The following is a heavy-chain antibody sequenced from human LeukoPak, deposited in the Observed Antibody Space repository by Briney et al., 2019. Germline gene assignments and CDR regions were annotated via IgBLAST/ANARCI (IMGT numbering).Heavy chain of an antibody. D-gene: IGHD2-2*01. CDR3: TTEVPAGGLDY. CDR2: ISYDGSNK. Sequence: GGSLRLSCAASGFTFSSYAMHWVRQAPGKGLEWVAVISYDGSNKYYADSVKGRFTISRDNSKNTLYLQMNSLRAEDTAVYYCTTEVPAGGLDYWGQGTLVTVSS. J-gene: IGHJ4*02. V-gene: IGHV3-30-3*01. CDR1: GFTFSSYA.